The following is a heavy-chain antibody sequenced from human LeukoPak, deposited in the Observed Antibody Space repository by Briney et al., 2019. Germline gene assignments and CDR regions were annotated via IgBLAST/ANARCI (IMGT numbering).Heavy chain of an antibody. CDR2: ISNSDDST. CDR1: GFTFSSYT. D-gene: IGHD1-14*01. CDR3: AKATGYLL. Sequence: GGSLRLSCAASGFTFSSYTMNWVRQAPGKGLEWVSTISNSDDSTYYADSVKGRFTISRDNSENTLFLRMNSLRAEDTAVYYCAKATGYLLWGQGTLVIVSS. V-gene: IGHV3-23*01. J-gene: IGHJ4*02.